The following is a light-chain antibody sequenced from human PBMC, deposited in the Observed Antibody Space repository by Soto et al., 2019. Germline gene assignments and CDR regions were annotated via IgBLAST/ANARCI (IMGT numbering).Light chain of an antibody. V-gene: IGLV2-8*01. J-gene: IGLJ1*01. Sequence: QSALTQPPSASGSPGQSVTISCTGTSSDIGGYNYVSWYQQYPGKAPKLMIYEVSKRPSGVPDRFSGSKSGNTASLTVSGLQAEDEADYYCSSYAGSNNPYVFGTGTSSPS. CDR1: SSDIGGYNY. CDR2: EVS. CDR3: SSYAGSNNPYV.